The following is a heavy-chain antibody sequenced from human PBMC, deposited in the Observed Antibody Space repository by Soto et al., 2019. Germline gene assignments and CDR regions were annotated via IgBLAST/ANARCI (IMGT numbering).Heavy chain of an antibody. Sequence: ASETLSLTCTVSGGSISSSSYYWGWIRQPPGKGLEWIGSIYYSGSTYYNPSLKSRVTISVDTSKNQFSLKLSSVTVADTAVYYCASYRGALYFESWGPGILVTVSS. V-gene: IGHV4-39*01. J-gene: IGHJ4*02. CDR1: GGSISSSSYY. D-gene: IGHD3-16*01. CDR2: IYYSGST. CDR3: ASYRGALYFES.